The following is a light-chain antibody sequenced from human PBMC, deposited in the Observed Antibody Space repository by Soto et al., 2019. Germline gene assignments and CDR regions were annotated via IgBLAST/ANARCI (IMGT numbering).Light chain of an antibody. CDR2: DVS. CDR1: SSDVGGYNY. Sequence: QPASVSGSPGQSITISCTGTSSDVGGYNYVSWYQQHPGKAPKLMIYDVSNRPSGVSNRFSGSKSGNTASLTISGLQAEDEADYYCCSYTSSSTYVFGVGTKLTVL. J-gene: IGLJ1*01. V-gene: IGLV2-14*01. CDR3: CSYTSSSTYV.